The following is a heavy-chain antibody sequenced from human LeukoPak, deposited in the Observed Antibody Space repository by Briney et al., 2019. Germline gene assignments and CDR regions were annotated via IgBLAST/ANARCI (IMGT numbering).Heavy chain of an antibody. D-gene: IGHD3-22*01. J-gene: IGHJ6*03. V-gene: IGHV1-2*02. Sequence: ASVKVSCKASGYTFTGYYMHWVRQAPGQGLEWMGWMNPNSGGTNYAQKFQGRVTMTRDTSISTAYMELSRLRSDDTAVYYCARGMVVTKGDNYFMDVWGKGTPVTVSS. CDR1: GYTFTGYY. CDR3: ARGMVVTKGDNYFMDV. CDR2: MNPNSGGT.